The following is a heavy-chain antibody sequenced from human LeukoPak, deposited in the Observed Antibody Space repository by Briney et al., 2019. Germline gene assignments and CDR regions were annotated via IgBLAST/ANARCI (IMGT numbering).Heavy chain of an antibody. V-gene: IGHV3-23*01. D-gene: IGHD2-15*01. CDR2: ISGSGGST. CDR3: AKGGDILVVVAVVSPSYFDY. CDR1: GFTFSSYA. Sequence: GGSLRLSCAASGFTFSSYAMSWVRQAPGKGLEWVSAISGSGGSTYYADSVKGRFTISRDNSKNTLYLQMNSLRAEDTAVYYCAKGGDILVVVAVVSPSYFDYWGQGTLVTVSS. J-gene: IGHJ4*02.